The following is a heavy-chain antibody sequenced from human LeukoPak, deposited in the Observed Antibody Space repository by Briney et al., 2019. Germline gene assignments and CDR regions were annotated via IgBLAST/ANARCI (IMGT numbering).Heavy chain of an antibody. CDR3: ARFKARRRLYYFDY. CDR2: INHSGST. V-gene: IGHV4-34*01. J-gene: IGHJ4*02. Sequence: SETLSLTCAVYGGSFSGYYWSWIRQPPGKGLEWIGEINHSGSTNYNPSLKSRVTISVDTSKNQFSLKLSSVPAADTAVYCCARFKARRRLYYFDYWGQGALVTVSS. D-gene: IGHD3-16*01. CDR1: GGSFSGYY.